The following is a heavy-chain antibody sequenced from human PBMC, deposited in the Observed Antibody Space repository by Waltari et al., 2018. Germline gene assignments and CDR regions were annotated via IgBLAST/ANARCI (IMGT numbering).Heavy chain of an antibody. CDR2: IYYSGST. V-gene: IGHV4-59*01. J-gene: IGHJ4*02. CDR3: ATLGHSSGGRYFDY. D-gene: IGHD6-19*01. Sequence: QVQLQESGPGLVKPSETLSLTCTVSGGSISSYYWSWIRQPPGKGLEWIGYIYYSGSTNYNPSLKSRVTISVDTSKNQFSLKLSSVTAADTAVYYCATLGHSSGGRYFDYWGQGTLVTVSS. CDR1: GGSISSYY.